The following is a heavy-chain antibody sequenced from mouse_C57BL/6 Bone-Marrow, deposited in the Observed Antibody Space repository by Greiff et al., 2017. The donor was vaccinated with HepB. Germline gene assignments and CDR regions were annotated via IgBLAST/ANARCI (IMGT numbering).Heavy chain of an antibody. J-gene: IGHJ4*01. V-gene: IGHV1-64*01. D-gene: IGHD1-1*01. CDR2: IHPNSGST. CDR3: ARLSYYYYGSSYVNYYAMDY. Sequence: QVQLQQPGAELVKPGASVKLSCKASGYTFTSYWMHWVKQRPGQGLEWIGMIHPNSGSTNYNEKFKSKATLTVDKSSSTAYMQLSSLTSEDSAVYYCARLSYYYYGSSYVNYYAMDYWGQGTSVTVSS. CDR1: GYTFTSYW.